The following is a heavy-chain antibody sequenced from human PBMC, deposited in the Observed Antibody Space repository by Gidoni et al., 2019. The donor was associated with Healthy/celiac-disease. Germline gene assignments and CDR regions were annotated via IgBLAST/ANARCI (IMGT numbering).Heavy chain of an antibody. CDR2: LNHSGST. D-gene: IGHD2-8*01. CDR1: GGSFSGYY. Sequence: QVQLQQWGAGPWKPSETLSLTCAAQGGSFSGYYRSWIRQPPGKGLEWIGELNHSGSTTYNPSLKSRVTISVDTSKNQFSLKLSSVTAADTAVYYCARGTIVLMVYAHRREYFDYWGQGTLVTVSS. J-gene: IGHJ4*02. V-gene: IGHV4-34*01. CDR3: ARGTIVLMVYAHRREYFDY.